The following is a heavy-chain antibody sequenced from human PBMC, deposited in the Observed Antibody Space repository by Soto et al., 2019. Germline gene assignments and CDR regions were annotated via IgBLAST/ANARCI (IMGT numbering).Heavy chain of an antibody. J-gene: IGHJ5*02. CDR3: ARVGYHSSDYFSRWLDP. D-gene: IGHD3-22*01. Sequence: LTCAISGDSVSSNRAAWHWIRQSPSRGLEWMGRTYYRSKWYNDYSVSLKSRITINPDTSKNQFSLKLKSVTAADTAVYYCARVGYHSSDYFSRWLDPWGQGNLVTVSS. V-gene: IGHV6-1*01. CDR1: GDSVSSNRAA. CDR2: TYYRSKWYN.